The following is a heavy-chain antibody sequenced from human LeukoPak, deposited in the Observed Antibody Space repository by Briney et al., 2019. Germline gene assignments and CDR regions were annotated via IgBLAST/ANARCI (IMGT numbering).Heavy chain of an antibody. Sequence: GGSLRLSCAASGFTFSNYDMHWVRQAPGKGLEWVTFIRHDGSSKYYTDSVKGRFSISRDNSKSTMYLQMNSLRAEDTAVYYCVKATVNWGQGTLVTVSS. V-gene: IGHV3-30*02. CDR1: GFTFSNYD. J-gene: IGHJ4*02. CDR2: IRHDGSSK. D-gene: IGHD3-22*01. CDR3: VKATVN.